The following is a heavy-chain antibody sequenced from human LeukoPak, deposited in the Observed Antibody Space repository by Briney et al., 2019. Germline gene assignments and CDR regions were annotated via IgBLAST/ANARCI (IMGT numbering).Heavy chain of an antibody. CDR3: ARVPYCSGGSCNYYYYYGMDV. D-gene: IGHD2-15*01. J-gene: IGHJ6*02. V-gene: IGHV4-34*01. CDR1: GGSLSGYY. Sequence: SETLSLTCAVYGGSLSGYYWRWIRQPPGKGLEWIGEINHSGSTNYNPSLKSRVTISVDTSKNQFSLKLSSVTAADTAVYYCARVPYCSGGSCNYYYYYGMDVWGQGTTVTVSS. CDR2: INHSGST.